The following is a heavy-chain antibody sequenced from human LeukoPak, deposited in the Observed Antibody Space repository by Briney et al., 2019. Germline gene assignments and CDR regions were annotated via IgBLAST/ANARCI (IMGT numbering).Heavy chain of an antibody. V-gene: IGHV3-74*01. CDR2: IKGDGSAT. CDR1: GFRFSDSW. CDR3: ARTDWFDP. J-gene: IGHJ5*02. Sequence: GGSLRLSCAGSGFRFSDSWMHWVRQAPGKGLVWVARIKGDGSATYYADSVKGRFTISRDNAKSTLYLQMNSLRVEDTALYFCARTDWFDPWGQGTLVTASS.